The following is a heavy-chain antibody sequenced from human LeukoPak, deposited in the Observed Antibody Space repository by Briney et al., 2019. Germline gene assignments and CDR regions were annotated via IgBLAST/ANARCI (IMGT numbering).Heavy chain of an antibody. CDR2: IKQDGSEK. V-gene: IGHV3-7*01. Sequence: GGSLRLSCAASGFTFSSYWMSWVRQAPGKGLEWVANIKQDGSEKDYVDSVKGRFTISRDNAKKSLYLQMNSLRAEDTAVYYCARGHGVVAASDDAFDIWGQGTMVTVSS. CDR3: ARGHGVVAASDDAFDI. CDR1: GFTFSSYW. D-gene: IGHD2-2*01. J-gene: IGHJ3*02.